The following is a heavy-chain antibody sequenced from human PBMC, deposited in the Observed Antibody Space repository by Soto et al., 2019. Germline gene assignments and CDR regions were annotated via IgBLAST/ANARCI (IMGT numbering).Heavy chain of an antibody. CDR3: ARDLMKDLADP. CDR1: GFTFSSYA. V-gene: IGHV3-30-3*01. D-gene: IGHD3-16*01. CDR2: ISYDGSNK. Sequence: PGGSLRLSCAASGFTFSSYAMHWVRQAPGKGMEWVAVISYDGSNKYYADSVKGRFTISRDNSKNTLYLQMNSLKAKDTAVYYCARDLMKDLADPWGQGTLVTVSS. J-gene: IGHJ5*02.